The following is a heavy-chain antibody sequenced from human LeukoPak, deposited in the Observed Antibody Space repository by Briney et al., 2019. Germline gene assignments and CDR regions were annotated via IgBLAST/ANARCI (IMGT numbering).Heavy chain of an antibody. CDR3: ARASDVVVTAPPEAAPIDY. V-gene: IGHV3-33*01. CDR2: IWYDGSNK. J-gene: IGHJ4*02. Sequence: GGSLRLSCAASGSTFSSYGMHWVRQAPGKGLEWVAVIWYDGSNKYYADSVKGRFTISRDNSKNTLYLQMNSLRAEDTAVYYCARASDVVVTAPPEAAPIDYWGQGTLVTVSS. CDR1: GSTFSSYG. D-gene: IGHD2-21*02.